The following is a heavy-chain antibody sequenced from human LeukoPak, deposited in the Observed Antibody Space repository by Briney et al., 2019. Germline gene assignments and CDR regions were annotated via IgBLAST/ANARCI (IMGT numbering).Heavy chain of an antibody. CDR2: ISGSGGGT. CDR3: AKDSIVVVPAARFDP. V-gene: IGHV3-23*01. D-gene: IGHD2-2*01. Sequence: GGSLRLSCAASGFTFSSYAMSWVRQAPGTGLEWVSAISGSGGGTYYADSVKGRFTISRDNSKNTLYLQMNSLRAEDTAVYYCAKDSIVVVPAARFDPWGQGTLVTVSS. J-gene: IGHJ5*02. CDR1: GFTFSSYA.